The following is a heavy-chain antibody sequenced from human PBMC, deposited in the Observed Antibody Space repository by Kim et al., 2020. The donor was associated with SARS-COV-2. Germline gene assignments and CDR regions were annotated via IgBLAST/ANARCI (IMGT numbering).Heavy chain of an antibody. CDR3: ARGGIAGNFQY. CDR2: ISGSGDST. D-gene: IGHD6-13*01. CDR1: GFTFSNYA. Sequence: GGSLRLSCAASGFTFSNYAMSWVRQAPGKGLEWVSAISGSGDSTYYADSVKGRFTISRDNSKNTLYLQINSLTAEDTAVYYCARGGIAGNFQYWSQGTLVTVSS. V-gene: IGHV3-23*01. J-gene: IGHJ1*01.